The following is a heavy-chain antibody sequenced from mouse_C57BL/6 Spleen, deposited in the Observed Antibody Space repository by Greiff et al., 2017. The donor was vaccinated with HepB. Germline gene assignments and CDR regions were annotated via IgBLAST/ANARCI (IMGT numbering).Heavy chain of an antibody. D-gene: IGHD1-1*01. V-gene: IGHV1-7*01. CDR2: INPSSGYT. J-gene: IGHJ2*01. CDR3: ARDYYGSSGYFDY. Sequence: QVQLKESGAELAKPGASVKLSCKASGYTFTSYWMHWVKQRPGQGLEWIGYINPSSGYTKYNQKFKDKATLTADKSSSTAYMQLSSLTYEDSAVYYCARDYYGSSGYFDYWGQGTTLTVSS. CDR1: GYTFTSYW.